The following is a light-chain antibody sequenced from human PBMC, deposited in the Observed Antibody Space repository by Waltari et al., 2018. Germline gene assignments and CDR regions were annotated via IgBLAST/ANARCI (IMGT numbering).Light chain of an antibody. CDR3: QVWHPDIDPGV. CDR1: NIGSYS. Sequence: SYVLTQPPSVSVAPGETARITCGGDNIGSYSVHWYQQKPRQAPVLVTFYDSDRPSGIPARFSGSNSGNTATLTITSVEAGDEARYYCQVWHPDIDPGVFGTGTEVTVL. J-gene: IGLJ1*01. CDR2: YDS. V-gene: IGLV3-21*04.